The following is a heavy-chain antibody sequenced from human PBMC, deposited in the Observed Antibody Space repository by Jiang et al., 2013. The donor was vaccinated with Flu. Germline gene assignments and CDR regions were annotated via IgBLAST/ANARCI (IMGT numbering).Heavy chain of an antibody. CDR3: AREYYSDSSSGANSYYFDY. CDR1: GGTFRSYT. J-gene: IGHJ4*02. D-gene: IGHD3-22*01. Sequence: SGAEVKRPGSSVNVSCKASGGTFRSYTINWVRQAPGQGLEWMGRIIPILGLANYAQKFQGRVTVTADKSTSTAYMELSSLRSEDTAVYYCAREYYSDSSSGANSYYFDYSGPGNPGHRLL. CDR2: IIPILGLA. V-gene: IGHV1-69*04.